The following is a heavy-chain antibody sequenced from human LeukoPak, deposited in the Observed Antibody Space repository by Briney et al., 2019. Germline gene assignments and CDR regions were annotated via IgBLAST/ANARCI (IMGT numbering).Heavy chain of an antibody. CDR3: AREGYYGSGSPPSLYFDY. V-gene: IGHV3-23*01. CDR2: ISNSGSNT. Sequence: PGGSLRLSCAASGFSFSSYAMSWVRQAPGKGLEWVSAISNSGSNTYYADSVKGRFTISRDNSRSTLYLQMNSLRPEDTAIYYCAREGYYGSGSPPSLYFDYWGQGTLVTVSS. J-gene: IGHJ4*02. CDR1: GFSFSSYA. D-gene: IGHD3-10*01.